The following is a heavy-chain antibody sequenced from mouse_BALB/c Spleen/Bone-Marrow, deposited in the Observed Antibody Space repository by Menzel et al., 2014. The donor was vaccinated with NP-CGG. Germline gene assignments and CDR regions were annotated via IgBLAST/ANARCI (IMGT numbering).Heavy chain of an antibody. CDR3: AKTGTRYYFDY. J-gene: IGHJ2*01. CDR2: ISYSGST. CDR1: GYSITSDYA. D-gene: IGHD4-1*01. Sequence: EVQLQQSGPGLVKPSQSLSLTCTVTGYSITSDYAWNWIRQFPGNKLEWMGYISYSGSTSYNPSLKSRISITRDTSKNQFFLRLNSVTTEDTATYYCAKTGTRYYFDYWGQGTPLTVSS. V-gene: IGHV3-2*02.